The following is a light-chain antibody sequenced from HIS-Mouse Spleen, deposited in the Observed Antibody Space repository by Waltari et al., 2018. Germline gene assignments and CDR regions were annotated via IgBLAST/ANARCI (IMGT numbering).Light chain of an antibody. CDR2: KAS. J-gene: IGKJ4*01. CDR3: QQYNSYSLT. CDR1: QSISSW. Sequence: DIQMTQSPSTLSASVGDRVTITCRASQSISSWLAWYQQKPGKAPKLLVYKASSLERGFPSMFSGRGSGTEFTLTISSLQPDDFATYYCQQYNSYSLTFGGGTKVEIK. V-gene: IGKV1-5*03.